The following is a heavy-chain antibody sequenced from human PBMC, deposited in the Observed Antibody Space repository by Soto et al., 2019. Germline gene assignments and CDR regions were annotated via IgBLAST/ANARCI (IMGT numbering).Heavy chain of an antibody. CDR1: GGSVSSGSYY. CDR3: ARGLGELLSAYYFDY. CDR2: IYYSGST. V-gene: IGHV4-61*01. D-gene: IGHD1-26*01. Sequence: SETLSLTCTVSGGSVSSGSYYWSWIRQPPGKGLGWIGYIYYSGSTNYNPSLKSRVTISVDTSKNQFSLKLSSVTAADTAVYYCARGLGELLSAYYFDYWGQGTLVTVSS. J-gene: IGHJ4*02.